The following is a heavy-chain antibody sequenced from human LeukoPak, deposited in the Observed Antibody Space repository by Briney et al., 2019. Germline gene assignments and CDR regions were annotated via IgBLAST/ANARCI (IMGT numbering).Heavy chain of an antibody. D-gene: IGHD3-10*01. V-gene: IGHV1-24*01. Sequence: ASVKVSCKVSGYTLTELSMHWVRQAPGKGLEWMGGFDPEDGETIYAQEFQGRVTMTEDTSTDTAYMELSSLRSEDTAVYYCARGAYHYGSGSYYNYWGQGTLVTVSS. CDR1: GYTLTELS. CDR3: ARGAYHYGSGSYYNY. CDR2: FDPEDGET. J-gene: IGHJ4*02.